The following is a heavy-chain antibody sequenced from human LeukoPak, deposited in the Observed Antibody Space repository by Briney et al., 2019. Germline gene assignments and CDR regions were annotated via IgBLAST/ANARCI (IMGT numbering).Heavy chain of an antibody. Sequence: SETLSLTCGVPDGSIKNYYWSWIRQPPGKGLEWIGYIYYSGNIQYNPSLRSRATISIETSNNQFSLKLTSVSAADTAVYYCARVLLAGPTDYWGQGILVTVSP. CDR1: DGSIKNYY. D-gene: IGHD1-7*01. CDR2: IYYSGNI. J-gene: IGHJ4*02. V-gene: IGHV4-59*01. CDR3: ARVLLAGPTDY.